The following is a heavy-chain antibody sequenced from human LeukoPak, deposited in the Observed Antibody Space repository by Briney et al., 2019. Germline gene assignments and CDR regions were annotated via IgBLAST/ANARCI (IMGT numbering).Heavy chain of an antibody. CDR3: ARDGDYDILTGRASNYYMDV. CDR2: ISAYNGNT. D-gene: IGHD3-9*01. CDR1: GYTFTSYG. Sequence: ASVKVSCKAPGYTFTSYGISWVRQAPGQGLEWMGWISAYNGNTNYAQKLQGRVTMTTDTSTSTAYMELRSLRSDDTAVYYCARDGDYDILTGRASNYYMDVWGKGTTVTVSS. J-gene: IGHJ6*03. V-gene: IGHV1-18*01.